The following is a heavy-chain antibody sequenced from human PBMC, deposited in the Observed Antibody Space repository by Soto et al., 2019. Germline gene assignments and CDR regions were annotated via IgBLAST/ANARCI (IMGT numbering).Heavy chain of an antibody. Sequence: GGSLRLSCAASGFTFSSYSMNWVRQAPGKGLEWVSSISSSSSYIYYADSVKGRFTISRDNAKNSLYLQMNSLRAEDTAVYYCARDQIPGIAVAGPRNFDYWGQGTLVTVS. V-gene: IGHV3-21*01. CDR3: ARDQIPGIAVAGPRNFDY. D-gene: IGHD6-19*01. CDR1: GFTFSSYS. CDR2: ISSSSSYI. J-gene: IGHJ4*02.